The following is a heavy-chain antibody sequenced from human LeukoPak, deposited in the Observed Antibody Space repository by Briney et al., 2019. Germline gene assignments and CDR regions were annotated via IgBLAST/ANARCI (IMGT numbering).Heavy chain of an antibody. CDR2: TSDTGVKT. CDR1: GFIFSDHG. D-gene: IGHD6-6*01. V-gene: IGHV3-23*01. CDR3: VKMITYSSSSVYFDT. Sequence: GGSLRLSCAASGFIFSDHGMNWVRQAPGKGLEWVSGTSDTGVKTFYADSVRGRFNISKDNSKNTLYLQMNNLRAEDTAIYYCVKMITYSSSSVYFDTWGQGTLVTVSS. J-gene: IGHJ4*02.